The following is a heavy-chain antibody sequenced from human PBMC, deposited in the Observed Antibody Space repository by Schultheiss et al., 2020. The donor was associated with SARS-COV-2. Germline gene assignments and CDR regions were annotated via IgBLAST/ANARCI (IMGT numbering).Heavy chain of an antibody. V-gene: IGHV1-2*04. CDR2: INPNSGGT. CDR1: GYTFTGYY. CDR3: ARNGGYSYGYGVDY. J-gene: IGHJ4*02. Sequence: ASVKVSCKASGYTFTGYYMHWVRQAPGQGLEWMGWINPNSGGTNYAQKFQGWVTMTRDTSISTAYMELSRLRSDDTAVYYCARNGGYSYGYGVDYWGQGTLVTVSS. D-gene: IGHD5-18*01.